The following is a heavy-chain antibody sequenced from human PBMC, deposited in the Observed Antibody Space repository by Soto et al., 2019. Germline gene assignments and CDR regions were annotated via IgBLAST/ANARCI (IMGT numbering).Heavy chain of an antibody. CDR3: AKDQSSSHYYYYGMDV. D-gene: IGHD6-6*01. CDR2: ISGSGGST. CDR1: GFTVSSYA. J-gene: IGHJ6*02. V-gene: IGHV3-23*01. Sequence: PGGSLRLSCAASGFTVSSYAMSWVRQAPGKGLEWVSAISGSGGSTYYADSVKGRFTISRDNSKNTLYLQMNSLRAEDTAVYYCAKDQSSSHYYYYGMDVWGQGTTVTVSS.